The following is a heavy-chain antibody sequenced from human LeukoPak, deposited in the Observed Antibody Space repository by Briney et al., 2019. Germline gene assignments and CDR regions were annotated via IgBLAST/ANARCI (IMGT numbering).Heavy chain of an antibody. CDR2: IYYSGST. CDR1: GGSISSYY. CDR3: ARRGYGYGYAYDY. D-gene: IGHD5-18*01. Sequence: SETLSLTCTVSGGSISSYYWSWIRQPPGKGLEWIGYIYYSGSTNYNPSLKSRVTISVDTSKNQFSLKLSSVTAADTAVYYCARRGYGYGYAYDYWGQGTLVTVSS. J-gene: IGHJ4*02. V-gene: IGHV4-59*08.